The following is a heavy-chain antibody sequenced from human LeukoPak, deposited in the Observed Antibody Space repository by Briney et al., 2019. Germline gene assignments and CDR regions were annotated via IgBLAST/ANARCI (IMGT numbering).Heavy chain of an antibody. Sequence: KPSETLSLTCTVSGGSISSYYWSWTRQPPGKGLEWIGYIYYSGSTNYNPSLKSRVTISVDTSKNQFSLKLSSVTAADTAVYYCARRSGYSSSPLDYWGQGTLVTVSS. CDR1: GGSISSYY. CDR2: IYYSGST. CDR3: ARRSGYSSSPLDY. J-gene: IGHJ4*02. V-gene: IGHV4-59*01. D-gene: IGHD6-13*01.